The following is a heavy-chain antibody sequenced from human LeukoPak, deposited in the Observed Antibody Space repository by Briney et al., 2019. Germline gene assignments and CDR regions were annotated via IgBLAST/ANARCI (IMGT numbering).Heavy chain of an antibody. CDR3: AKTSPITMVRGVISDAFDI. Sequence: GGSLRLSCAASGVTFRSDTLNWVRQAPGKGLEWVSSISSGSTYMYYADSVKGRFTISRDNAKNSLYLQMNSLRAEDMALYYCAKTSPITMVRGVISDAFDIWGQGTMVTVSS. V-gene: IGHV3-21*04. D-gene: IGHD3-10*01. CDR2: ISSGSTYM. CDR1: GVTFRSDT. J-gene: IGHJ3*02.